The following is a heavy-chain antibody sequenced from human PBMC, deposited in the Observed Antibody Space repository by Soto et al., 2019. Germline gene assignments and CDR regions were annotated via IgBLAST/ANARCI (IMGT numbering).Heavy chain of an antibody. V-gene: IGHV4-4*07. CDR2: IYTSGST. CDR1: GGSISSYY. J-gene: IGHJ4*02. Sequence: SETLSLTCTVSGGSISSYYWSWIRQPAGKGLEWIGRIYTSGSTNYNPSLKSRVTMSVDTSKNQFSLKLSSVTAADTAVYYCARESAIFGVVITYYFVYWGQGTLVTVSS. D-gene: IGHD3-3*01. CDR3: ARESAIFGVVITYYFVY.